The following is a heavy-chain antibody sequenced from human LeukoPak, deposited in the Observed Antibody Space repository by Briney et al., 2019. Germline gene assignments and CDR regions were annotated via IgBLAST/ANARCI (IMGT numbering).Heavy chain of an antibody. V-gene: IGHV3-9*01. D-gene: IGHD4-17*01. CDR3: AKSNNGDYVPFDY. CDR2: ISWNSGSI. J-gene: IGHJ4*02. CDR1: GFTFDDYA. Sequence: GGSLRLSCAASGFTFDDYAMHWVRQAPAKGLEWVSGISWNSGSIGYADSVKGRFTISRDNAKNSLYLQMNSLRAEDTALYYCAKSNNGDYVPFDYWGQGTLVTVSS.